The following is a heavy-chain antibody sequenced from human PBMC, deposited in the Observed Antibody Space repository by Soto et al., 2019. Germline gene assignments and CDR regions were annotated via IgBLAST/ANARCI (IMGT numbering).Heavy chain of an antibody. V-gene: IGHV3-23*01. Sequence: GGSLRLSCAASGFTFSSYAMSWVRQAPGKGLEWVSAISGSGGSTYYADSVKGRFTISRDNSKNTLYLQMNSLRAEDTAVYYCAKLGPAAMPTVVHYYYYMDVWGKGTTVTVSS. CDR2: ISGSGGST. J-gene: IGHJ6*03. CDR3: AKLGPAAMPTVVHYYYYMDV. D-gene: IGHD2-2*01. CDR1: GFTFSSYA.